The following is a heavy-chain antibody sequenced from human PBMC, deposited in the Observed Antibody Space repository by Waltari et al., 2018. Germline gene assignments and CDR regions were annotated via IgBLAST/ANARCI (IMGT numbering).Heavy chain of an antibody. Sequence: EVQLVESGGGLIQPGGSLRLSCAASGFTVSSNYMSWVRQAPGKGLDWVSVIYSGGSTYYADSVKGRFTISRDNSKNTLYLQMNSLRAEDTAVYYCARASMVQETAVRDVWGQGTTVTVSS. CDR2: IYSGGST. CDR3: ARASMVQETAVRDV. V-gene: IGHV3-53*01. CDR1: GFTVSSNY. J-gene: IGHJ6*02. D-gene: IGHD3-10*01.